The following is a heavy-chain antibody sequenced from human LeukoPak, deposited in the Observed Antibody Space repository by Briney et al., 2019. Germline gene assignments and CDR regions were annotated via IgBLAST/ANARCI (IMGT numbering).Heavy chain of an antibody. V-gene: IGHV3-23*01. CDR2: ISANGVDT. Sequence: GGSQRLSCVASGFTFSNHAMTWVRQAPGKGLEWVSAISANGVDTSYAPSVKGRFTISRDNSKNTLYLQINSLRSEDAAVYYCARAKIIEAITHMDVWGQGTTVTVSS. CDR1: GFTFSNHA. J-gene: IGHJ6*02. D-gene: IGHD5-12*01. CDR3: ARAKIIEAITHMDV.